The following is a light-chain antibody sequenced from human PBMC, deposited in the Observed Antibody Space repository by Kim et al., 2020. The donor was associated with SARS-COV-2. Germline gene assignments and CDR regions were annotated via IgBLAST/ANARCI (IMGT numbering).Light chain of an antibody. Sequence: SFTISCTGTSSGVGGYNYVSWYQQHPGKAPKLMIYDVSNRPSGVSTRFSGSKSGNTASLTISGLQAEDEADYYCSSYTSSSTLVVFGGGTQLTVL. CDR2: DVS. V-gene: IGLV2-14*03. CDR1: SSGVGGYNY. J-gene: IGLJ2*01. CDR3: SSYTSSSTLVV.